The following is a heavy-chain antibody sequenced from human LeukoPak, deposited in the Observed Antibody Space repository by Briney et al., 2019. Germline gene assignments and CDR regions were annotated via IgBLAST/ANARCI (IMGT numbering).Heavy chain of an antibody. J-gene: IGHJ4*02. CDR1: GFTFSSYG. Sequence: GGPLRLSCVASGFTFSSYGMHWVRQAPGKGLEWVAFIRSDGTNKYYADSVKGRFTISRDNSKNTLFLQMNSLRADDTAVYYCAKDHSLQYYDSSGYFPGYYWGQGTLVTVSS. CDR3: AKDHSLQYYDSSGYFPGYY. D-gene: IGHD3-22*01. CDR2: IRSDGTNK. V-gene: IGHV3-30*02.